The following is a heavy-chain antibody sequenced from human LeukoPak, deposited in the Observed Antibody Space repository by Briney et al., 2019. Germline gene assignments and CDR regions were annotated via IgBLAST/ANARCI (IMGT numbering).Heavy chain of an antibody. D-gene: IGHD6-6*01. V-gene: IGHV1-2*02. CDR3: ARVEAYSSSLGYYYYYMDV. CDR1: GYTFTGYY. J-gene: IGHJ6*03. CDR2: INPNSGGT. Sequence: ASVKVSCKASGYTFTGYYMHWVRQAPGQGLEWMGWINPNSGGTNYAQKFQGRVTMTRNTSISTAYMELSSLRSEDTAVYYCARVEAYSSSLGYYYYYMDVWGKGTTVTVSS.